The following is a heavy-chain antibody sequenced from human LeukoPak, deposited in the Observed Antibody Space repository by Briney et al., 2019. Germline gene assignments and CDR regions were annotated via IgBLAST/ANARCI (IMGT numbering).Heavy chain of an antibody. D-gene: IGHD2-21*02. J-gene: IGHJ3*02. Sequence: GGSLRLSCAASGFTFSSYWMHWVRQAPGKGLVWVSRINSDGSSTNYADSVKGRFTISRDNAKNTLYLQMSSLRAEDTAVYYCARGIYCGDDCFGAFDIWGQGTMVTVSS. CDR3: ARGIYCGDDCFGAFDI. V-gene: IGHV3-74*01. CDR2: INSDGSST. CDR1: GFTFSSYW.